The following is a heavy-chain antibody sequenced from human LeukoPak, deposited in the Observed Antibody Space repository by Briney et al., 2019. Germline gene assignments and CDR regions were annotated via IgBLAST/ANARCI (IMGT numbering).Heavy chain of an antibody. J-gene: IGHJ3*02. CDR3: ARDGGDDAFDI. D-gene: IGHD3-10*01. V-gene: IGHV3-66*01. CDR2: IYSGGST. Sequence: PGGSLRLSCAASGFTVSSNYMSWVRQAPGKGLEWVSVIYSGGSTYYADSVKGRFTISRDNAKNTLYLQMNSLRAEDTAVYYCARDGGDDAFDIWGQGTMVTVSS. CDR1: GFTVSSNY.